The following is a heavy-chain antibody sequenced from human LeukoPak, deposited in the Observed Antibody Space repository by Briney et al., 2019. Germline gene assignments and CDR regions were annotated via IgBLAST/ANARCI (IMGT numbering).Heavy chain of an antibody. CDR1: GFTFSSYG. V-gene: IGHV3-23*01. CDR2: ISGSGGST. CDR3: AKDRAVGATVRFDY. D-gene: IGHD1-26*01. J-gene: IGHJ4*02. Sequence: GGTLRLSCAASGFTFSSYGMSWVRQAPGKGLEWVSAISGSGGSTYYADSVKGRFTISRDNSKNTLYLQMNSLRAEDTAVYYCAKDRAVGATVRFDYWGQGTLVTVSS.